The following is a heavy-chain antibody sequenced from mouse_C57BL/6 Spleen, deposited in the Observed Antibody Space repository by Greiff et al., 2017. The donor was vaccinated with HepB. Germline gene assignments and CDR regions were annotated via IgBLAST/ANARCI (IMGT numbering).Heavy chain of an antibody. CDR1: GFTFSSYA. J-gene: IGHJ4*01. D-gene: IGHD2-1*01. Sequence: EVKLEESGEGLVKPGGSLKLSCAASGFTFSSYAMSWVRQTPEKRLEWVAYISSGGDYIYYADTVKGRFTISRDNARNTLYLQMSSLKSEDTAMYYCTRDLDGKSAMDYWGQGTSVTVSS. CDR2: ISSGGDYI. CDR3: TRDLDGKSAMDY. V-gene: IGHV5-9-1*02.